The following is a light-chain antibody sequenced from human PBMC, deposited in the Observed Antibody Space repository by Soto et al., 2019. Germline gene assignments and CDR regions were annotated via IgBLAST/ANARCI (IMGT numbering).Light chain of an antibody. CDR3: QQFNSYPLT. CDR1: QGIASS. J-gene: IGKJ4*01. CDR2: AAS. V-gene: IGKV1-9*01. Sequence: DIHLTQSPSFLSASVGDRLTITCRASQGIASSLAWYQQKAGKAPKLLIYAASTLESGVPSRFSGSGPGTEFTLTISSLQPEDFAIYYCQQFNSYPLTFGGGTKVEIK.